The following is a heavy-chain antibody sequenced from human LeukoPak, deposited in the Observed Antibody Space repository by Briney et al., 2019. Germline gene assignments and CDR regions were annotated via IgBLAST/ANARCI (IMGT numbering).Heavy chain of an antibody. CDR3: AKSLGPLCSHYFDY. CDR1: GFTFSSYA. D-gene: IGHD2-2*01. V-gene: IGHV3-23*01. Sequence: QPGGSLRLSCAASGFTFSSYAMSWVRQAPGKGLEWVSAISGSGGSTYYADSVKGRFTISRDNSKNTLYLQMNSLRAEDKAVYYCAKSLGPLCSHYFDYWGQGTLVTVSS. J-gene: IGHJ4*02. CDR2: ISGSGGST.